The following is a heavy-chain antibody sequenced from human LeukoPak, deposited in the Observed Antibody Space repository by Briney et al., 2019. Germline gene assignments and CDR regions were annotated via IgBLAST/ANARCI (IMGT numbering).Heavy chain of an antibody. CDR1: GGTFSSYA. CDR2: IIPIFGTA. J-gene: IGHJ4*02. CDR3: ARDYCTNGVCFPDY. Sequence: ASVKVSCKASGGTFSSYAISWVRQAPGQGLEWMGGIIPIFGTANYAQKFQGRVTITADESTSTAYMELSSLRSEDTAVYYCARDYCTNGVCFPDYWGQGTLVTVSS. V-gene: IGHV1-69*13. D-gene: IGHD2-8*01.